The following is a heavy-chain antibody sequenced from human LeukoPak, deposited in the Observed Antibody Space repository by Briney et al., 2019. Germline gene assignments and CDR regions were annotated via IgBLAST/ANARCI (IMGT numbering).Heavy chain of an antibody. J-gene: IGHJ4*02. CDR2: INPTSGDI. D-gene: IGHD3-22*01. CDR3: VVSVQAPASPALDC. CDR1: TFTGHN. Sequence: ASVKVSCKHTFTGHNIHWVRQAPGQRLEFVAWINPTSGDIKYAQKFQGRVTMTRDTSINTVNMELSSLTSDDAALYYCVVSVQAPASPALDCLGQGTPVTVSP. V-gene: IGHV1-2*02.